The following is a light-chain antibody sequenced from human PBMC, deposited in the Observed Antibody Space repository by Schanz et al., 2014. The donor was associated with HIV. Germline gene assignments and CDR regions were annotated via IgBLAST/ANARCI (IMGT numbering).Light chain of an antibody. J-gene: IGKJ1*01. Sequence: EIVLTQSPGTLSLSPGERATLSCRASQSVSSSYLAWYQQKPGQAPRLLIYGVSIRATGSPDRFSGSGSGTDFTLTISRLEPEDFAVYYCQQYDISPPWTFGQGTKVEIK. CDR1: QSVSSSY. CDR2: GVS. V-gene: IGKV3-20*01. CDR3: QQYDISPPWT.